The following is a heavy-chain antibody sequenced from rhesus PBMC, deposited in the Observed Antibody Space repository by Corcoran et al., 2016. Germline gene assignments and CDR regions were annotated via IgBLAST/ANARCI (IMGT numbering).Heavy chain of an antibody. CDR3: ARVSSGWETTS. CDR1: GGSIRSNH. Sequence: QLQLQESGTGQVKPSETLSLTSAVSGGSIRSNHWSWICPPAGKGLEWMCRISVSGRSTDYNPSLKSRVTISTDTSKNHFSLKLSSVTAADTTVYYCARVSSGWETTSWGQGVLVTVSS. CDR2: ISVSGRST. J-gene: IGHJ4*01. D-gene: IGHD6-31*01. V-gene: IGHV4-173*01.